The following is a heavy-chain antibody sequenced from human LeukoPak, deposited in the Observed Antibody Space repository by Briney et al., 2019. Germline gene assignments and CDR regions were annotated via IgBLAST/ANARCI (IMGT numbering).Heavy chain of an antibody. J-gene: IGHJ4*02. D-gene: IGHD4-17*01. CDR2: ISSSSSYI. CDR3: ARRGTDYGEYLDY. CDR1: GFTFSSYS. Sequence: GGSLRLSCAASGFTFSSYSMNWVRQAPGKWLEWVSSISSSSSYIYYADSVKGRFTISRDNAKNSLYLQMNSLRAEDTAVYYCARRGTDYGEYLDYWGQGTLVTVSS. V-gene: IGHV3-21*01.